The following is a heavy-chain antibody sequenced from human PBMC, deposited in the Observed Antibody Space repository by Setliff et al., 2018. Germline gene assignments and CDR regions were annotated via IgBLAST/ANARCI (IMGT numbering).Heavy chain of an antibody. CDR3: ASPDGRTRYCSGGSCSYSMDV. Sequence: SLRLSCEASGFTFSGYSMNWVRQAPGKGLEWVAAIDWNGYNTGYEDSVKGRFSISRDNAKNSLYLQMNSLKAADTAMYYCASPDGRTRYCSGGSCSYSMDVWGQGTTVTVSS. D-gene: IGHD2-15*01. CDR2: IDWNGYNT. CDR1: GFTFSGYS. J-gene: IGHJ6*02. V-gene: IGHV3-20*04.